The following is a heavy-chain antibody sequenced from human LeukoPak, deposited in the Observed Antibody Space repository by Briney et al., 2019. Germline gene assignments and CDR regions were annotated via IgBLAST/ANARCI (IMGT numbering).Heavy chain of an antibody. J-gene: IGHJ4*02. CDR3: ARETLFEYESDGYHERYYFDY. CDR2: IYHSGSA. D-gene: IGHD3-22*01. Sequence: SQTLSLTCSVSGGSMNSGDDCWSWVRQPPGKGLEWIGYIYHSGSAYYSPSLKSRVTISVDSSKNQFSLKLASVTAADTAMYFCARETLFEYESDGYHERYYFDYWGQGILVTVSS. CDR1: GGSMNSGDDC. V-gene: IGHV4-30-4*01.